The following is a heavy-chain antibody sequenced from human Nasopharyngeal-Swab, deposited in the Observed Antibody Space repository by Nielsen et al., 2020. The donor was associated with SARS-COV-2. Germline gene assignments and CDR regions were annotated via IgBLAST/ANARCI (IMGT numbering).Heavy chain of an antibody. Sequence: GALRLSCAASGFTFSSYAMSWVRQAPGKGLEWVSIISGSGDTTYYADSVKDRFTISRDNSKNTLYLQTNSLRVEDTAVYYCAKAPYLRGLDVWGQGTTVTVSS. V-gene: IGHV3-23*01. CDR3: AKAPYLRGLDV. J-gene: IGHJ6*02. CDR2: ISGSGDTT. CDR1: GFTFSSYA. D-gene: IGHD2-21*01.